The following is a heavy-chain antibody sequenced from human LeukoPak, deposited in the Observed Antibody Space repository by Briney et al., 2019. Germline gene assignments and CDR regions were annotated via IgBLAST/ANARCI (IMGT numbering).Heavy chain of an antibody. D-gene: IGHD4-23*01. CDR1: GGSISSYY. J-gene: IGHJ4*02. Sequence: SETLSLTRTGSGGSISSYYGSWIRPPPGKGLEGIGDIYYSGSTNYNPPLKSRVTISVDTSKNQFSLKLSSVPAADTAVYYCARDGGNRLDYWGEGTLVTVSS. V-gene: IGHV4-59*01. CDR2: IYYSGST. CDR3: ARDGGNRLDY.